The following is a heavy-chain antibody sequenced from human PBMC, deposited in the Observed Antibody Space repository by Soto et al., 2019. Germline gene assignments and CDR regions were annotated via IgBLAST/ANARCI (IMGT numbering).Heavy chain of an antibody. J-gene: IGHJ3*02. CDR3: TRDIVVVTNRLNDAFDI. CDR1: GFTFGDYA. Sequence: GGSLRLSCTASGFTFGDYAMSWFRQAPGKGLEWVGFIRSKAYGGTTEYAGSGKGRFTNSRDNTKSIAYLKMKSLKTEDTAVYYCTRDIVVVTNRLNDAFDIWGQGTMVTVSS. D-gene: IGHD2-21*02. V-gene: IGHV3-49*03. CDR2: IRSKAYGGTT.